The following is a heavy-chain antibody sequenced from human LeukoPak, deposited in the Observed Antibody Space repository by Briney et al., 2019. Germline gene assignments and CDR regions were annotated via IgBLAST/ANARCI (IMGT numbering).Heavy chain of an antibody. J-gene: IGHJ4*02. Sequence: GGSLRLSCAATGFTCSRYWMAWVRQAPGKGQEWVANIRGDAGDKGYADSVKGRFTISRDNGKNSLYLQMNSLTDEDTAVYYCARDVAGALDFWGQGTLLIVSS. CDR3: ARDVAGALDF. CDR2: IRGDAGDK. V-gene: IGHV3-7*01. CDR1: GFTCSRYW. D-gene: IGHD6-19*01.